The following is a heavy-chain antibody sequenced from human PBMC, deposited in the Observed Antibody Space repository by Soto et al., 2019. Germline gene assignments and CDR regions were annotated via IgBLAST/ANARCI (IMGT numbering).Heavy chain of an antibody. CDR1: GFTFSSYA. Sequence: EVQLLESGGGLVQPGGSLRLSCAASGFTFSSYAMSWVRQAPGKGLEWVSAISGSGGSTYYADSVKGRFTISRDNSKNTLYLQMNRLRAEDTAVYYCAKGYSSSWYAGPLDYWGQGTLVTVSS. V-gene: IGHV3-23*01. D-gene: IGHD6-13*01. J-gene: IGHJ4*02. CDR3: AKGYSSSWYAGPLDY. CDR2: ISGSGGST.